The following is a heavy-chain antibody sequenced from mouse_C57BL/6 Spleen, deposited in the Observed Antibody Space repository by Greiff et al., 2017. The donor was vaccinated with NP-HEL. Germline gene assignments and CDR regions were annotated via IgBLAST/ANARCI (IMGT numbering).Heavy chain of an antibody. CDR3: ARISSSRYWYFDV. V-gene: IGHV1-42*01. Sequence: VQLQQSGPELVKPGASVKISCKASGYSFTGYYMNWVKQSPEKSLEWIGEINPSTGGTTYNQKFKAKATLTVDKSSSTAYMQLKSLTSEDSAVYYCARISSSRYWYFDVWGTGTTVTVSS. CDR2: INPSTGGT. J-gene: IGHJ1*03. D-gene: IGHD1-1*01. CDR1: GYSFTGYY.